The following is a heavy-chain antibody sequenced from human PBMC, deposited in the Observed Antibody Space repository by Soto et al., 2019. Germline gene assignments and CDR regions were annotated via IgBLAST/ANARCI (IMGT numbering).Heavy chain of an antibody. J-gene: IGHJ6*02. V-gene: IGHV1-24*01. Sequence: QVQLVQSGAEVKKPGASVKVSCKVSGYTLTELSMHWVRQAPGKGLEWMGGSDPEGETIYAQKFQCRVTMTEDTSTDTAYMELSSLRSEDTAVFYCATGTYGLDVWGQGTTVTVSS. CDR1: GYTLTELS. CDR2: SDPEGET. D-gene: IGHD1-7*01. CDR3: ATGTYGLDV.